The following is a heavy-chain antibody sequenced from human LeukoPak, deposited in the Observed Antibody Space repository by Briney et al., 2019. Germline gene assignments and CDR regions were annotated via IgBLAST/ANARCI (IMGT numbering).Heavy chain of an antibody. J-gene: IGHJ4*02. V-gene: IGHV3-23*01. CDR2: ISASGGRT. CDR3: AKSVKSGYTSGDFDY. D-gene: IGHD6-19*01. CDR1: GFTFSTCA. Sequence: GASLKLSCAASGFTFSTCAMTWVRQAPGKGLEWVSGISASGGRTYYADSARGRFTISRDNSKNTLYLQMNSLRAEDTAVYYCAKSVKSGYTSGDFDYWGQGTLVTVSS.